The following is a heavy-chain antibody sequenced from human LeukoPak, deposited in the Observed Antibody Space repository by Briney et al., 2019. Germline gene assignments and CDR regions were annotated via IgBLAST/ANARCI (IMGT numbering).Heavy chain of an antibody. CDR1: GFTFDDYA. J-gene: IGHJ4*02. Sequence: GGSLRLSCAASGFTFDDYAMHWVRQAPGKGLEWVSGISWNSGSIGYADSVKGRFTISRDNAKNSLYLQMNSLRAEDTALYYCAKGMAWYYFDYWGQGTLVTVSS. V-gene: IGHV3-9*01. D-gene: IGHD2-8*01. CDR3: AKGMAWYYFDY. CDR2: ISWNSGSI.